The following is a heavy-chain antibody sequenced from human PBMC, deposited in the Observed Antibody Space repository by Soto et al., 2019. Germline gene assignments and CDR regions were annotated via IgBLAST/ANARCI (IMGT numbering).Heavy chain of an antibody. V-gene: IGHV4-31*03. CDR2: IYYSGST. Sequence: SETLSLTCTVSGASISSGGYYWSWIRQHPGKGLEWIGYIYYSGSTYYNPSLKSRVTISVDTSKNQFSLKLSSVTAADTAVYYCARTLAGYSLDYWGQGTLVTVS. J-gene: IGHJ4*02. CDR1: GASISSGGYY. D-gene: IGHD3-22*01. CDR3: ARTLAGYSLDY.